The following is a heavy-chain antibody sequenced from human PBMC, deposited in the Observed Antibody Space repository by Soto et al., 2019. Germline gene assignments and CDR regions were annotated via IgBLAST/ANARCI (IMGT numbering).Heavy chain of an antibody. CDR1: GGSISSGGYF. J-gene: IGHJ5*02. D-gene: IGHD3-10*01. V-gene: IGHV4-31*02. CDR3: ASGVGELYPDAFNWFDP. Sequence: QVQLQESGPGLVKPSQTLSLTCTVSGGSISSGGYFWSWIRQHPGKGLEWIGYIYHSGITYYNPSPNSRPTSSGDTSKKQFSLKLSAVTAAATAVYYCASGVGELYPDAFNWFDPWGQGTLVTVSS. CDR2: IYHSGIT.